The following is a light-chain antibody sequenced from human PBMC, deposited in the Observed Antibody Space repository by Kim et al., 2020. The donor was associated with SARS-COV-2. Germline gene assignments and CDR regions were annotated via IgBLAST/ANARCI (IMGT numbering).Light chain of an antibody. CDR3: ATWDDSLSGPV. V-gene: IGLV1-44*01. J-gene: IGLJ3*02. CDR2: SNN. CDR1: TSNIGSKT. Sequence: QSALTQPPSASETPGQRVTISCSGSTSNIGSKTISWYQHLPGTAPKLLIYSNNLRPSGVPDRFSASKAGTSASLAISGLKSEDEGDYYCATWDDSLSGPVFGGGTQLTVL.